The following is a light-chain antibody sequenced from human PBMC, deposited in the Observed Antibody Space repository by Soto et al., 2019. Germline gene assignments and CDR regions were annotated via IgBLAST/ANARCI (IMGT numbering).Light chain of an antibody. CDR1: QSVSSSH. J-gene: IGKJ5*01. V-gene: IGKV3D-20*01. Sequence: EIVLTQSPATLSLSPEERSTLSCGASQSVSSSHLAWYQQKPGLAPRLLIYDASSRATGIPDRFSGSGSGTDFTLTIRRLEPEDFAVYYCQQYGSSPPVTFGQGTRLEIK. CDR2: DAS. CDR3: QQYGSSPPVT.